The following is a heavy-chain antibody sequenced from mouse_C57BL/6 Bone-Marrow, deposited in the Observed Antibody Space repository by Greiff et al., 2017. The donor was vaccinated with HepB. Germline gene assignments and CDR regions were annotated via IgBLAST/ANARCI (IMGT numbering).Heavy chain of an antibody. D-gene: IGHD1-1*01. Sequence: VQLQESGAELARPGASVKLSCKASGYTFTSYGISWVKQRTGQGLEWIGEIYPRSGNTYYNEKFKGKATLTADKSSSTAYMELRSLTSEDSAVYFCARSYYGSSLDYWGQGTTLTVSS. CDR3: ARSYYGSSLDY. CDR1: GYTFTSYG. J-gene: IGHJ2*01. CDR2: IYPRSGNT. V-gene: IGHV1-81*01.